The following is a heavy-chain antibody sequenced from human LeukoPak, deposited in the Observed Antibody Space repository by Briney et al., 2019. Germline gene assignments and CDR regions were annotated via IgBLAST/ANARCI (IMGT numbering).Heavy chain of an antibody. J-gene: IGHJ1*01. CDR2: ISYDGSNK. CDR1: GFTFSSYG. V-gene: IGHV3-30*18. CDR3: AKAGDEYFQH. Sequence: GRSLRLSCAASGFTFSSYGMHWVRQAPGKGLEWVAVISYDGSNKYYADSVKGRLTISRDNSKNTLYLQMNSLRAEDTAVYYCAKAGDEYFQHWGQGTLVTVSS.